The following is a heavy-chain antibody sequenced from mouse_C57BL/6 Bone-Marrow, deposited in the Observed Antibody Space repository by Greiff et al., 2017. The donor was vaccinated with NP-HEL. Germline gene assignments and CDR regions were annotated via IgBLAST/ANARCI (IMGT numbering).Heavy chain of an antibody. D-gene: IGHD1-1*01. V-gene: IGHV1-53*01. Sequence: QVQLQQSGTELVKPGASVKLSCKASGYTFTSYWMHWVKQRPGQGLEWIRNINPSNGGTNYNEKFKSTATLTVDKSSSTAYMQLSSLTSEDSAVYYCARLTYYYGSSYGGYFDVWGTGTTVTVSS. J-gene: IGHJ1*03. CDR2: INPSNGGT. CDR3: ARLTYYYGSSYGGYFDV. CDR1: GYTFTSYW.